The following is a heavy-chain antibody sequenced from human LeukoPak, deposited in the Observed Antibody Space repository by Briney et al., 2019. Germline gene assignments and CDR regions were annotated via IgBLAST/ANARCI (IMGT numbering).Heavy chain of an antibody. D-gene: IGHD3-3*01. J-gene: IGHJ4*02. CDR3: AHRGMLFGVVITFDY. V-gene: IGHV2-5*02. Sequence: SGPTLVNPTQTLTLTCSFSGFSLSSNGVGVGWIRQPPGKALEWLAFIFWDDNQHYNSSLKTRLTITKDTSKNQVVLTMTNMDPVDTATYYCAHRGMLFGVVITFDYWSQGTLVTVSS. CDR1: GFSLSSNGVG. CDR2: IFWDDNQ.